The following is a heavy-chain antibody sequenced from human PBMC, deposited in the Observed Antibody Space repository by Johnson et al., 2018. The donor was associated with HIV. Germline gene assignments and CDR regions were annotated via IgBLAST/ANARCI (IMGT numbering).Heavy chain of an antibody. CDR3: ARGGVQFLEWLFTDQYGFDI. J-gene: IGHJ3*02. CDR1: GFSFSSYD. CDR2: ISSNGSST. Sequence: VQLVESGGGVVRPGGSLRLSCTASGFSFSSYDMHWVRQAPGKGLQYVSGISSNGSSTYYANSVKGRFTISRDNSKNTLFLQMGSLRPEDMAVYYCARGGVQFLEWLFTDQYGFDIWGQGTMVTVSS. V-gene: IGHV3-64*01. D-gene: IGHD3-3*01.